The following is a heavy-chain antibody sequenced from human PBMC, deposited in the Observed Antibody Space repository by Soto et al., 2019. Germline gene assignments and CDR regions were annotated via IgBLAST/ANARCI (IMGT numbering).Heavy chain of an antibody. CDR2: ISGFNGNT. CDR3: ARDRGVAPPVAGNTHYYYYMDV. Sequence: QDQLVQSGAEVKKPGASVTVSCKASGYSFTNYGITWVRQAPGQGLEWMGWISGFNGNTHYAQKLQGRVTMTTDASTSTADMGLRSLRSDDTAVYYCARDRGVAPPVAGNTHYYYYMDVWGKGTTVTVSS. V-gene: IGHV1-18*01. CDR1: GYSFTNYG. J-gene: IGHJ6*03. D-gene: IGHD6-19*01.